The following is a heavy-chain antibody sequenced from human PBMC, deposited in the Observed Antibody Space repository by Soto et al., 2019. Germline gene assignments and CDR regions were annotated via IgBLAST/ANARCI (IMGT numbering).Heavy chain of an antibody. CDR3: ATRPRPYSSSWYVHWFDP. CDR2: FDPEDGET. Sequence: GASVKVSCKVSGYTLTELSMHWVRQAPGKGLEWMGGFDPEDGETIYAQKFQGRVTMTEDTSTDTAYMELSSLRSEDTAVHYCATRPRPYSSSWYVHWFDPWGQGTLGTVSA. CDR1: GYTLTELS. V-gene: IGHV1-24*01. J-gene: IGHJ5*02. D-gene: IGHD6-13*01.